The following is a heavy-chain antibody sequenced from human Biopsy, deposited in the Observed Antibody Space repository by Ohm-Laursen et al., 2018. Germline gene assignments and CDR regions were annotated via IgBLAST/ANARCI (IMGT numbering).Heavy chain of an antibody. J-gene: IGHJ3*02. CDR2: VYYCGST. Sequence: SDTLSLTCTVSGGSISSYYWTWIRQPPGQGLEWIGDVYYCGSTNQNPFLKSRVTILVDTSKNKFSLTLNFVTAADTAVYYCGRREVVITHDAFDTWGQGTMVTVSS. CDR1: GGSISSYY. V-gene: IGHV4-59*08. CDR3: GRREVVITHDAFDT. D-gene: IGHD3-22*01.